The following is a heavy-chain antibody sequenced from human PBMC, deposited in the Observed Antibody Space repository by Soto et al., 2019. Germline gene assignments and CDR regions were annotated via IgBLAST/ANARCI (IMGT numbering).Heavy chain of an antibody. CDR3: ALLYTVTTDY. J-gene: IGHJ4*02. CDR2: INSDGSST. Sequence: EVQLVESGGGLVQPGGSLRLSCAASGLTFSSYWMHWVRQAPGKGLVWVSRINSDGSSTNYADSVKGRFTISRDNAKNTLDLQMNCLRAEDTAVYYCALLYTVTTDYWGQGTLVTVSS. V-gene: IGHV3-74*01. D-gene: IGHD4-17*01. CDR1: GLTFSSYW.